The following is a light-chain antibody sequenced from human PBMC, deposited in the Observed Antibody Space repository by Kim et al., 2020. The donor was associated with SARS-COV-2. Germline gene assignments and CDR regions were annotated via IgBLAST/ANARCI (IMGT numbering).Light chain of an antibody. Sequence: SYELTQPLSVSVALGQMAKITCGGNNIGIKNVHWYQQKAGQAPVVVIYRDINRPSGIPERFSGSNSGNTATLTISRAQAGDEADYYCQVWDSSTAHVVFG. V-gene: IGLV3-9*01. CDR1: NIGIKN. CDR3: QVWDSSTAHVV. J-gene: IGLJ2*01. CDR2: RDI.